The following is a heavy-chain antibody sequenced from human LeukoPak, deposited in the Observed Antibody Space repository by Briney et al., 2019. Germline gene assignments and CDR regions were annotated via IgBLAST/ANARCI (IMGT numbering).Heavy chain of an antibody. CDR2: ISSSGSYI. CDR1: GFTFSSYS. Sequence: GGPLRLSCAASGFTFSSYSINWVRQAPGKGLEWVSSISSSGSYIYYAGSVKGRFTISRDNAKKSLYLQMNSLRAEDTAVYYCARDGYDSSGFYDYWGQGTLVTVSS. V-gene: IGHV3-21*01. CDR3: ARDGYDSSGFYDY. D-gene: IGHD3-22*01. J-gene: IGHJ4*02.